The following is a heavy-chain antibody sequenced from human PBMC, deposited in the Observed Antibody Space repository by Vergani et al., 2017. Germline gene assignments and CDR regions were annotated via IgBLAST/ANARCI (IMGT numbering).Heavy chain of an antibody. CDR3: ARDPHLLYSNSPYFDY. Sequence: VQLVESGGGLVQPGGSLRLSCAASGFTFSDYYMSWIRQAPGKGLEWVSYISSSGSTIYYADSVKGRFTISRDNAKNSLYLQMNSLRAEDTAVYYCARDPHLLYSNSPYFDYWGQGTLVTVSS. J-gene: IGHJ4*02. D-gene: IGHD4-11*01. CDR1: GFTFSDYY. V-gene: IGHV3-11*01. CDR2: ISSSGSTI.